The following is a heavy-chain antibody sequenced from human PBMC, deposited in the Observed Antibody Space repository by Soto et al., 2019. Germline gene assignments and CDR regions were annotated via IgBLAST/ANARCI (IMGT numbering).Heavy chain of an antibody. CDR2: ISPIFGTA. CDR3: ARDSGSYYQGWFDP. V-gene: IGHV1-69*12. Sequence: QVQLVQSGAEVKKPGSSVKVSCKASGGTFSSYAISWVRQAPGQGREWMGGISPIFGTANYAQKFQGRVTITADESTSTAYMELSSLRSEDTAVYYCARDSGSYYQGWFDPWGQGTLVTVSS. D-gene: IGHD1-26*01. CDR1: GGTFSSYA. J-gene: IGHJ5*02.